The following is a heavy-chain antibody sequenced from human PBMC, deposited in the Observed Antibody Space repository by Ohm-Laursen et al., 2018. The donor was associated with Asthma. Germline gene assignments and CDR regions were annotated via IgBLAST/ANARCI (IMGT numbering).Heavy chain of an antibody. D-gene: IGHD3-10*01. CDR2: INPSGGST. CDR3: ARGGVLLWCGELAHARRFDY. J-gene: IGHJ4*02. CDR1: GYTFTSYY. Sequence: GASVKVSCKASGYTFTSYYMHWVRQSPGQGLEWMGIINPSGGSTSYAQKFQGRVTMTRDTSTSTVYMELSSLRSEDTAVYYCARGGVLLWCGELAHARRFDYWGQGTLVTVSS. V-gene: IGHV1-46*01.